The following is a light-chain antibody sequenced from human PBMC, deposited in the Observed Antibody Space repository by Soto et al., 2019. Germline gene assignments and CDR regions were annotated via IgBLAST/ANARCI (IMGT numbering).Light chain of an antibody. CDR2: AAS. Sequence: EIVLTHSPATLSLSPCERATLSFRASQSVSSYLAWYQQTLGQAPRLLIYAASTRATGIPARFSGSGSGTEFTLTISSLQSEDFAIYYCQQYNNWPITFGQGTRLEIK. J-gene: IGKJ5*01. CDR3: QQYNNWPIT. CDR1: QSVSSY. V-gene: IGKV3D-15*01.